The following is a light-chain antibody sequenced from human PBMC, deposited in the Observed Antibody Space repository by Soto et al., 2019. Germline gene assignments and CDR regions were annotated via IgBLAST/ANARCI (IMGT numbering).Light chain of an antibody. V-gene: IGKV3-20*01. CDR2: GAS. CDR1: QSVSSSY. Sequence: IVLTQSPGTGSGSPGEIGTPSFMASQSVSSSYLAWYQQKPGQAPRLLIYGASSRATGIPDRFSGSGSGTDFTLTISRLEPEDFAVYYCQQYGSSPPKWTFGQGTKVDIK. CDR3: QQYGSSPPKWT. J-gene: IGKJ1*01.